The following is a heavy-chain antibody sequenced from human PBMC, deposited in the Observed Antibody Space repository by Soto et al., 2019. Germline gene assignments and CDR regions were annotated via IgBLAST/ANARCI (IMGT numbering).Heavy chain of an antibody. CDR3: ARGSGIVALPGELEDVNYDY. V-gene: IGHV4-34*01. CDR1: GQSFSGHS. J-gene: IGHJ4*02. CDR2: INESGST. Sequence: QVQLQQWGAGLVKPSETLSLSCAVYGQSFSGHSWAWIRQPPGKGLEWIGEINESGSTYYNPSLKSRVTILTDTSKTQFSLKLSSVSAADTAAYFCARGSGIVALPGELEDVNYDYWGQGTLVNVSS. D-gene: IGHD1-1*01.